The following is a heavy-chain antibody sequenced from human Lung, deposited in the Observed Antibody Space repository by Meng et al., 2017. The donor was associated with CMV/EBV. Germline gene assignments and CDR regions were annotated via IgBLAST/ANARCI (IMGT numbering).Heavy chain of an antibody. Sequence: LXCAVYGGSFSGYYWSWIRQPPGKGLEWIGEINHSGSTNYNPSLKSRVTISVDTSKNQFSLKLSSVTAADTAVYYCARAVAAAEWFDPWGQGPLVTVSS. CDR1: GGSFSGYY. CDR2: INHSGST. CDR3: ARAVAAAEWFDP. D-gene: IGHD6-13*01. V-gene: IGHV4-34*01. J-gene: IGHJ5*02.